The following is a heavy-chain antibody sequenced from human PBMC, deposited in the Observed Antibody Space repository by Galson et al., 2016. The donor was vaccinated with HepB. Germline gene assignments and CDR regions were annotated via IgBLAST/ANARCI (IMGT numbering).Heavy chain of an antibody. CDR3: ARDRSSFSSGYYTGARDVFAI. CDR2: ISSSSAYV. D-gene: IGHD3-3*01. J-gene: IGHJ3*02. Sequence: SLRLSCAASGFSISTYTMNWVRQAPGKGLEWISYISSSSAYVDYADSAKGRFTISRENAKNSLYLQMNSLRAEDTAVYYCARDRSSFSSGYYTGARDVFAIWGQGTVVTVSS. V-gene: IGHV3-21*01. CDR1: GFSISTYT.